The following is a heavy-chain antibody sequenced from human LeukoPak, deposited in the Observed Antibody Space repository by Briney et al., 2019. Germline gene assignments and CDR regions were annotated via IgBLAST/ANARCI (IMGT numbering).Heavy chain of an antibody. CDR1: GFTFSSNW. Sequence: GGSLRLSCAGSGFTFSSNWMHWVRQVPGKGLVWVSRINSDGSNTNYADSVKGRFTISRDNAKNTLYLQMNSLGADDTAVYYCAKDSGTYYFDYWGQGTLVTVSS. V-gene: IGHV3-74*01. CDR3: AKDSGTYYFDY. J-gene: IGHJ4*02. D-gene: IGHD2-15*01. CDR2: INSDGSNT.